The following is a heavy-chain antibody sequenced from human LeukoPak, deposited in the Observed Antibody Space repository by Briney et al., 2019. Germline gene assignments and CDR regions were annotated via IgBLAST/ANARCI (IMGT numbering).Heavy chain of an antibody. V-gene: IGHV3-48*02. CDR3: ASSGSYRFDY. J-gene: IGHJ4*02. Sequence: GGSLRLSCAASGFTFSSYSMNWVRRAPGKGLEWVSHITASGTAMFYADSVKGRFTISRDNAKNSLYLQMNSLRDEDTAVYYCASSGSYRFDYWGQGTLVTVSS. CDR1: GFTFSSYS. D-gene: IGHD1-26*01. CDR2: ITASGTAM.